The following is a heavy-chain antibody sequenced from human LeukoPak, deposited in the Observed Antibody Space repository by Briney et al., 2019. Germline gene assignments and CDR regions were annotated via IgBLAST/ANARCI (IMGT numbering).Heavy chain of an antibody. V-gene: IGHV1-24*01. CDR2: FDPEDGET. CDR3: ARMHTAMVRNAELGSPPDY. J-gene: IGHJ4*02. Sequence: ASVKVSCKVSGYTLTELSMHWVRQAPGKGLEWMGGFDPEDGETIYAQKFQGRVTMTEDTSTDTAYMELSSLRSEDTAVYYCARMHTAMVRNAELGSPPDYWGQGTLVTVSS. CDR1: GYTLTELS. D-gene: IGHD5-18*01.